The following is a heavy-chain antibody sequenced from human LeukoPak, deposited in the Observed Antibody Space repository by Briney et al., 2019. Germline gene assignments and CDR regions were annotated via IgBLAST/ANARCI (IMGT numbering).Heavy chain of an antibody. V-gene: IGHV3-9*03. CDR2: ISWNSGSI. Sequence: PGGSLRLSCAASGFTFDDYAMHWVRQAPGKGLEWVSGISWNSGSIGYADSVKGRFTISRDNAKNSLYLQMNSLRAEDMALYYCASGGGGYWGQGTLVTVSS. CDR3: ASGGGGY. D-gene: IGHD1-26*01. CDR1: GFTFDDYA. J-gene: IGHJ4*02.